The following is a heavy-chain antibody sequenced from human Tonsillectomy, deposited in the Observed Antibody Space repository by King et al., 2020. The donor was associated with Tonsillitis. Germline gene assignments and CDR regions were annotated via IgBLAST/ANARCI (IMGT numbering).Heavy chain of an antibody. CDR3: ARGVGLLDY. CDR2: INTSGNT. Sequence: QLQLQESGPGLVKPSQTLSLTCSVSGGSISSGGYYWRWIRQPAGKGLEWIGRINTSGNTNYNPSLKSRATISVDTSKNQFSLRLTSVTAADTAVYYCARGVGLLDYWGQGTRVTVSS. J-gene: IGHJ4*02. D-gene: IGHD1-26*01. CDR1: GGSISSGGYY. V-gene: IGHV4-61*02.